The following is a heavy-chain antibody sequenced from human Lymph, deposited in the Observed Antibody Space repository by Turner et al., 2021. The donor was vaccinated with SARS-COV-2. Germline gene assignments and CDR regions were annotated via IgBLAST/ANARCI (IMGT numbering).Heavy chain of an antibody. D-gene: IGHD5-12*01. Sequence: EVLLVESGGGVVLPGGSLRISCASPGFTFDDYAMHWVRQAPGKGLEWVSLISGDGGITYYADSVKVRFTIARDDSKSSLYLQINSLRTEDTALYYCAKEGLSGRRLQFVPYFAYWGQGTLVSVSS. CDR3: AKEGLSGRRLQFVPYFAY. J-gene: IGHJ4*02. CDR1: GFTFDDYA. V-gene: IGHV3-43*02. CDR2: ISGDGGIT.